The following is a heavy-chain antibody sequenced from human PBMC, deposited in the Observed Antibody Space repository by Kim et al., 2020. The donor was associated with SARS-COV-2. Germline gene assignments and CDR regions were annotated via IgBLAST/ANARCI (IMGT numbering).Heavy chain of an antibody. V-gene: IGHV4-34*01. CDR1: GGSFSGYN. J-gene: IGHJ6*01. D-gene: IGHD3-3*01. CDR2: INHSGST. CDR3: AMTKRITIIGVALRYYYG. Sequence: SETLSLTCAAYGGSFSGYNWSWIRQPPGKGLEWIGEINHSGSTNYNPSLKSRVIISVNTTKNKFLLKLSYVTAPDTAVYYSAMTKRITIIGVALRYYYG.